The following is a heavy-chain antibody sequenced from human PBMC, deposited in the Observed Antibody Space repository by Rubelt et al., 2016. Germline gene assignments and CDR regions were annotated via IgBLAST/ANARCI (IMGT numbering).Heavy chain of an antibody. D-gene: IGHD3-10*01. J-gene: IGHJ4*02. CDR2: TNPNSGGT. CDR3: VGGEPANY. V-gene: IGHV1-2*02. CDR1: GYTFTGYY. Sequence: QVQLVQSGAEVKKPGASVKVSCKASGYTFTGYYMHWVRQAPGQGLEWMGWTNPNSGGTNYAQKLQGRVTMTTDTSTSAAYMDLRSLRSDDTAVYYCVGGEPANYWGQGTLVTVSS.